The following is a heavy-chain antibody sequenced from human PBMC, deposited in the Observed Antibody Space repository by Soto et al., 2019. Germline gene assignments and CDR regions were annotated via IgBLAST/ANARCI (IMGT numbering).Heavy chain of an antibody. CDR2: ISPDGSNT. CDR3: AKEGEYADPVIS. D-gene: IGHD3-16*01. CDR1: GFTFSTYS. V-gene: IGHV3-74*01. Sequence: GGSLRLSCAASGFTFSTYSMHWVRQTPGKGLIWVSRISPDGSNTGYADSVEGRFTVSRDNAKNTLYLQMHSLRAEDTAVYYCAKEGEYADPVISWAQGTWVTVSS. J-gene: IGHJ4*02.